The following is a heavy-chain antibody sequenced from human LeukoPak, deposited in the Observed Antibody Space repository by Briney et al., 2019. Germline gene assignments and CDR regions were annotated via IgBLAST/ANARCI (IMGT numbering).Heavy chain of an antibody. J-gene: IGHJ4*02. D-gene: IGHD3-10*01. V-gene: IGHV4-39*01. CDR2: IYYSGST. CDR1: GFTFSSYSMN. CDR3: ARHYSTGSSHFDY. Sequence: PGGSLRLSCAASGFTFSSYSMNWVRQPPGKGLEWIGSIYYSGSTYCSPSLKSRVTISVDTSKNQFSLKLSSVTAADTAVYYCARHYSTGSSHFDYWGLGTLVTVSS.